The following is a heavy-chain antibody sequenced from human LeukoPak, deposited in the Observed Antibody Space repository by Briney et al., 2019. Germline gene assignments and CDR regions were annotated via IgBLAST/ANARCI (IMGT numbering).Heavy chain of an antibody. J-gene: IGHJ6*03. D-gene: IGHD3-3*01. V-gene: IGHV3-20*04. CDR1: GFTFDDYG. CDR3: ARDKVNFWSGLSRHMDV. Sequence: GGSLRLSCAASGFTFDDYGMSWVRQAPGKGLEWVSGINWNGGSTGYADSVKGRFTISRDNAKNSLYLQMNSLRAEDTALYYCARDKVNFWSGLSRHMDVWGKGTTVTVSS. CDR2: INWNGGST.